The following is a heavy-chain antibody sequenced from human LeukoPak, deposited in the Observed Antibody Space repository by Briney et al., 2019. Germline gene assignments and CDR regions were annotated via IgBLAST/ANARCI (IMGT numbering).Heavy chain of an antibody. CDR2: IYYSGSA. CDR1: GGSIGSYY. J-gene: IGHJ4*02. CDR3: ASYGSGNYYNHY. V-gene: IGHV4-59*01. D-gene: IGHD3-10*01. Sequence: MASETLSLTCTVSGGSIGSYYWSWIRQPPEKGLEWIGYIYYSGSANYNPSLKSRVTISVDTSKNQFSLKLSSVTAADTAVYYCASYGSGNYYNHYWGQGTLVTVSS.